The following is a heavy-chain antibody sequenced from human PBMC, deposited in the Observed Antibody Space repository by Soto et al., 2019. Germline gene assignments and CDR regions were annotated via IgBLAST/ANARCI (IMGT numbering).Heavy chain of an antibody. CDR2: IYHSGST. D-gene: IGHD1-26*01. CDR1: GGSISSSNW. J-gene: IGHJ4*02. V-gene: IGHV4-4*02. Sequence: PSETLSLTCAVSGGSISSSNWWSWVRQPPGKGLAWIGAIYHSGSTNYNPSLKSRVTISVVKSKNQFSLKLSYVNAADTAVYDCARGGVVGATRTEGFDYWGKGTLGTVS. CDR3: ARGGVVGATRTEGFDY.